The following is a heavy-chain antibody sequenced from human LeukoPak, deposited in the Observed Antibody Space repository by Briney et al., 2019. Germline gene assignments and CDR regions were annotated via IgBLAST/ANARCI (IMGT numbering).Heavy chain of an antibody. D-gene: IGHD2-2*01. J-gene: IGHJ4*02. CDR2: IYPGDSDT. CDR3: ARWEVPAAKAYFDY. CDR1: GYSFTSYW. Sequence: PGESLKISCKGFGYSFTSYWIGWVRQMPGKGLEWMGIIYPGDSDTRYSPSFQGQVTISANKSISTAYLQWSSLKASDTAMYYCARWEVPAAKAYFDYWGQGTLVTVSS. V-gene: IGHV5-51*01.